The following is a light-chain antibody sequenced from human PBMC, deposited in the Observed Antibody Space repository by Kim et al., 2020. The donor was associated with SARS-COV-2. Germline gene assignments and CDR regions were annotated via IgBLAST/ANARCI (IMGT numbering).Light chain of an antibody. CDR2: DVN. CDR1: HIDVGAHNY. V-gene: IGLV2-14*03. CDR3: SSYTTTNTYV. Sequence: GRSITSSGAGTHIDVGAHNYVSWYQHHPGKAPKLIIYDVNELPSGISTRFSGSKSGYTASLTISGLQSEDEADYYCSSYTTTNTYVFGTGTKVTVL. J-gene: IGLJ1*01.